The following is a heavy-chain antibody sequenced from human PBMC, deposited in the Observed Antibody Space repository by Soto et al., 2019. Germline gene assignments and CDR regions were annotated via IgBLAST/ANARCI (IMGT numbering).Heavy chain of an antibody. J-gene: IGHJ5*02. D-gene: IGHD3-3*01. CDR3: AIFRGTWSPSLPYNCFDP. CDR2: INHSGST. V-gene: IGHV4-34*01. CDR1: GGSCSSYH. Sequence: PSELLSVSCAFSGGSCSSYHWSWIRPPTGKGLEWIGEINHSGSTNDNPSLKSRVTISVDTSKNQFSLKLTSVTAADTAVYYCAIFRGTWSPSLPYNCFDPCGQAHRVTV.